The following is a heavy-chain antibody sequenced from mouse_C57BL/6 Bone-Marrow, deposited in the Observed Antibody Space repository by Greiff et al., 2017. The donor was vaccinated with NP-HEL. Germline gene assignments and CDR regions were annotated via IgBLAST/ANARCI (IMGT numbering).Heavy chain of an antibody. CDR2: INPSSGYT. Sequence: VQLQQSGAELAKPGASVKLSCKASGYTFTSYWMHWVKQRPGQGLEWIGYINPSSGYTKYNQKFKDKATLTADKSSSTAYMQLHSVTYEDSAVDDCAREGHYYGSSTDYWDQGTTLTVTS. J-gene: IGHJ2*01. CDR1: GYTFTSYW. V-gene: IGHV1-7*01. CDR3: AREGHYYGSSTDY. D-gene: IGHD1-1*01.